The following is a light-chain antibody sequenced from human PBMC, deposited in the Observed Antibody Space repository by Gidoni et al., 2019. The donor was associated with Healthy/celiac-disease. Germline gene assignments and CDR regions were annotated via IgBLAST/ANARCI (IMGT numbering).Light chain of an antibody. CDR2: DAS. J-gene: IGKJ5*01. Sequence: EIVLTQSPATLSLTTGERATLSCRASQSVSSYLAWYQQNPGQAPRLLIYDASNRATGIPARFSGSGSGTDFTLTISSLEPEDFAVYYCQQRSNWPPITFGQGTRLEIK. V-gene: IGKV3-11*01. CDR3: QQRSNWPPIT. CDR1: QSVSSY.